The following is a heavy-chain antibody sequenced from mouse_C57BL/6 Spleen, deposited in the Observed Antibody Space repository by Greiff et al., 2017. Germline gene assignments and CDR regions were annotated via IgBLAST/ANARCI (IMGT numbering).Heavy chain of an antibody. V-gene: IGHV1-81*01. CDR2: IYPRSGNT. J-gene: IGHJ1*03. CDR1: GYTFTSYG. CDR3: ARRDGNHWYFDV. Sequence: QVQLQQSGAELARPGASVKLSCKASGYTFTSYGIRWVKQRPGQGLEWIGEIYPRSGNTYYNEKFKGKATLTADKSSSTAYMELRSLTSEDSAVYFCARRDGNHWYFDVWGKGTTVTVSS. D-gene: IGHD2-1*01.